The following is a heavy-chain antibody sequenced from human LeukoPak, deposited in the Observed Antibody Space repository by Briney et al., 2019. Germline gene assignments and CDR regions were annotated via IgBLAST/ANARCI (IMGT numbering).Heavy chain of an antibody. Sequence: AGGSLRLSCAASGFTFSSYGMHGVRQAPGKGLEWVAVISYDGSNKYYTDSVKGRFTISRDNSKNTLYLQVNSLRAEDTAVYYCAKDRSLSLWGQGTLVTVSS. D-gene: IGHD2-2*01. J-gene: IGHJ4*02. V-gene: IGHV3-30*18. CDR3: AKDRSLSL. CDR1: GFTFSSYG. CDR2: ISYDGSNK.